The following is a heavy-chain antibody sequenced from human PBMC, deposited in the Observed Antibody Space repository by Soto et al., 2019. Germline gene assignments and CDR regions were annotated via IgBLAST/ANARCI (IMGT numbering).Heavy chain of an antibody. V-gene: IGHV1-69*13. CDR2: IIPIFGTA. D-gene: IGHD2-2*01. CDR1: GGTFSSYG. Sequence: GASVKVSCKASGGTFSSYGFSWVRQAPGQGLEWMGEIIPIFGTANYAQQFQGRVTITADESTSTAYMELRSLRSEDTATYYCARDRGSTSCYGCNYYYYGMDVWGQGTTVTVSS. J-gene: IGHJ6*02. CDR3: ARDRGSTSCYGCNYYYYGMDV.